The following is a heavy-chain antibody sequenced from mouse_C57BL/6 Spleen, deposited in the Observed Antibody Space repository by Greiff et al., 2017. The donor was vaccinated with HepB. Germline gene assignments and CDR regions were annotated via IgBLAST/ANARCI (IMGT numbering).Heavy chain of an antibody. CDR1: GYTFTSYW. CDR3: ARDLGY. CDR2: IDPSDSYT. Sequence: QVQLQQPGAELVMPGASVKLSCKASGYTFTSYWMHWVKQRPGQGLEWIGEIDPSDSYTNYNQKFKGKSTLTVDKSSSTAYMQLSSLTSVDSAVYSCARDLGYWGQGTTLTVSS. J-gene: IGHJ2*01. V-gene: IGHV1-69*01.